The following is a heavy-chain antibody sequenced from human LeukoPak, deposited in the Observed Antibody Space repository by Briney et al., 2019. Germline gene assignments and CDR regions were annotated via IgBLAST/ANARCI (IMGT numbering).Heavy chain of an antibody. D-gene: IGHD2-8*01. CDR3: TRVPREAMAL. Sequence: GASVKVSCKASGYTFITHDINWVRQATGQGLEWMGYVKPKSGYTRYAQKFQGRVTMTSDTSASTAYMELSGLGSEDSAVYYCTRVPREAMALWGQGTTVTVSS. J-gene: IGHJ3*01. V-gene: IGHV1-8*01. CDR2: VKPKSGYT. CDR1: GYTFITHD.